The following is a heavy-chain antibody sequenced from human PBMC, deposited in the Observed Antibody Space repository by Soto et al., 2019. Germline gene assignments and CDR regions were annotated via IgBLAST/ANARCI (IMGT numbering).Heavy chain of an antibody. CDR3: TTEGLYCSGGSCYFEYYFDY. CDR2: IKSKTDGGTT. D-gene: IGHD2-15*01. Sequence: GGSLRLSCAASGFTFSNAWMNWVRQAPGKGLEWVGRIKSKTDGGTTDYAAPVKGRFTISRDDSKNTLYLQMNSLKTEDTAVYYCTTEGLYCSGGSCYFEYYFDYWGQGTLVTVSS. J-gene: IGHJ4*02. CDR1: GFTFSNAW. V-gene: IGHV3-15*07.